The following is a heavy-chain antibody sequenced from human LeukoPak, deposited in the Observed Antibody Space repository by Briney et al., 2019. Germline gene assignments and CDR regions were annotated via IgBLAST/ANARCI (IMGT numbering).Heavy chain of an antibody. CDR2: INPNSGGT. D-gene: IGHD6-19*01. V-gene: IGHV1-2*02. CDR1: GYSLTGYY. Sequence: GPSVKFSCKAYGYSLTGYYMLWGRQAPGQGLEWMGWINPNSGGTNYAQKFQGRVTMTRDTSISTAYMELSRLRSDDTAVYYCARELRAAVAGIDYWGQGTLVTVSS. CDR3: ARELRAAVAGIDY. J-gene: IGHJ4*02.